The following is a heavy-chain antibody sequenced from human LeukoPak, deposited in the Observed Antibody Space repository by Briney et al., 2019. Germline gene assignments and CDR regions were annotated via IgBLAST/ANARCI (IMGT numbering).Heavy chain of an antibody. D-gene: IGHD2-2*01. V-gene: IGHV1-8*01. CDR3: ARVDCSSTSCYYYHGMAV. J-gene: IGHJ6*04. CDR2: MNPNSGNT. CDR1: GYTFTSYD. Sequence: ASVKVSCKASGYTFTSYDINWVRQATGQGLGWMGWMNPNSGNTGYAQKFQGRVTMTRDTSISTAYMELSSLRSEDTAVYYCARVDCSSTSCYYYHGMAVWAAGTTVTVSS.